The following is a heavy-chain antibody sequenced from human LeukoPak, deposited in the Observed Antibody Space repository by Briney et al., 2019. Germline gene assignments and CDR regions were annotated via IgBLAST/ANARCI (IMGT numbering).Heavy chain of an antibody. CDR2: INPNSGGT. D-gene: IGHD1/OR15-1a*01. CDR1: GYTFTGYY. Sequence: ASVKVSCKASGYTFTGYYIHWVRQAPGQRLEWMGWINPNSGGTNYGQNFQGRVTMTRDTSITTAYMELSRLRSDDTAVYFCARGGTAVTFVNYWGQGTLVTVSS. J-gene: IGHJ4*02. CDR3: ARGGTAVTFVNY. V-gene: IGHV1-2*02.